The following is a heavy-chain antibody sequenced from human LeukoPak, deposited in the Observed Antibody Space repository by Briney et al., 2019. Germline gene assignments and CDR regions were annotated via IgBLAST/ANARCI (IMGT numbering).Heavy chain of an antibody. CDR2: IYSGGST. V-gene: IGHV3-53*01. D-gene: IGHD3-10*01. J-gene: IGHJ4*02. Sequence: GGSLRLSCAASGFTVSSNYMSWVRQAPGKGLEWVSVIYSGGSTYYADSVKGRFTISRDNSKNTLYLQMNSLRAEDTAVYYCATGPSPVLRWFGGNQDYWAQGTLITVSS. CDR1: GFTVSSNY. CDR3: ATGPSPVLRWFGGNQDY.